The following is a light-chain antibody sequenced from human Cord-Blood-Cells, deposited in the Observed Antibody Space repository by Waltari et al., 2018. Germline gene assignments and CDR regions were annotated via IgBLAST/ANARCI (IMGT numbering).Light chain of an antibody. V-gene: IGLV3-25*03. J-gene: IGLJ3*02. Sequence: SYELTQPPSVSVSPGQTARITCSGDALPKQYAYWYQQKPGQAPVLVIYKDSERPSGTPERFSGSSSGTTVTLTISGVQAEDDADYYCQSADSSGTYWVFGGGTKLTVL. CDR2: KDS. CDR3: QSADSSGTYWV. CDR1: ALPKQY.